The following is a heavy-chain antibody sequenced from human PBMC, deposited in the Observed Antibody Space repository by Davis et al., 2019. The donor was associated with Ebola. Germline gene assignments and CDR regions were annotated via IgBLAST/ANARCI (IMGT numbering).Heavy chain of an antibody. J-gene: IGHJ4*02. CDR1: GFSFHDFA. CDR3: ATIDSNGDY. V-gene: IGHV3-9*01. D-gene: IGHD1-1*01. Sequence: PGGSLRLSCAASGFSFHDFAVHWVRQAAGKGLEWVSGISWNSGNIGYADSVKGRFIISRDNAKNSLYLQMNSLTAEDTALYYCATIDSNGDYWGQGTLVTVSS. CDR2: ISWNSGNI.